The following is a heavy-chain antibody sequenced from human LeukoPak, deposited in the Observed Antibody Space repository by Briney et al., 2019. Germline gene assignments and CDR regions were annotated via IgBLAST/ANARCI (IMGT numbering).Heavy chain of an antibody. J-gene: IGHJ3*02. D-gene: IGHD6-6*01. CDR1: GGSINSYC. CDR3: VRVGGASSILSAFDI. Sequence: SETLSLTCTVSGGSINSYCWSWIRQPPGKGLEWIGYIYYSETINYNPSLTSRVIISLDTSKNQVSLKVTSVTAADTAVYYCVRVGGASSILSAFDIWGQGAMVTVSS. CDR2: IYYSETI. V-gene: IGHV4-59*01.